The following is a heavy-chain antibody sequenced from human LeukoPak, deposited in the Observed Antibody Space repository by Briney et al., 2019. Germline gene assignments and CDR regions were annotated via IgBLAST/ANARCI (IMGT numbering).Heavy chain of an antibody. CDR1: GGSISSSSYY. CDR2: IYYSGST. V-gene: IGHV4-39*07. Sequence: SETLSLTCTVSGGSISSSSYYWGWIRQPPGKGLEWIGSIYYSGSTYYNPSLKSRVTISVDTSKNQFSLKLSSVTAADTAVYYCARVDGSGSYFDYWGQGTLVTVSS. J-gene: IGHJ4*02. CDR3: ARVDGSGSYFDY. D-gene: IGHD3-10*01.